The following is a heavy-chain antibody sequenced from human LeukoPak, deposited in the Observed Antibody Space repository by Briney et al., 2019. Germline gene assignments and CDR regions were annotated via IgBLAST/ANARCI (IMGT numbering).Heavy chain of an antibody. CDR3: ARSRIVVPAATFDY. CDR2: IYSAGGT. CDR1: GFTVSTYY. Sequence: GGSLRLSCAASGFTVSTYYMSWVRQAPGKGLEWVSVIYSAGGTYYADSVQGRFTISRDNSNNTLSLQVNSLRADDTAVYYCARSRIVVPAATFDYWGQGTLVTVSS. V-gene: IGHV3-53*01. D-gene: IGHD2-2*01. J-gene: IGHJ4*02.